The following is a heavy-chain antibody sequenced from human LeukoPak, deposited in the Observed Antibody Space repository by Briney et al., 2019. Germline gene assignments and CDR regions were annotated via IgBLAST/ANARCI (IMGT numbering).Heavy chain of an antibody. CDR2: IYYSGST. Sequence: SETLSLTCSVSGGSISSGSYYWSWIRQPPGKGLEWIGYIYYSGSTNYNPSLKSRVTISGDTSKNQFSLKLSSVTAADTAVYYCAREVVDTAMVRWFDPWGQGTLVTVSS. V-gene: IGHV4-61*01. J-gene: IGHJ5*02. CDR1: GGSISSGSYY. D-gene: IGHD5-18*01. CDR3: AREVVDTAMVRWFDP.